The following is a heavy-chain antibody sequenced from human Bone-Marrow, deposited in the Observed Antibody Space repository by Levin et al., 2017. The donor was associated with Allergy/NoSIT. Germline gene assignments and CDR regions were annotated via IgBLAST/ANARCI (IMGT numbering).Heavy chain of an antibody. Sequence: GASVKVSCKTSGYTFTSYSMDWVRQAPGQGLEWMGWIDTNTGNPSYAPGFTGRFVFSLDTSVSMAYLEISNLKPEDTAVYYCARILSLASKDFQFWGQGTLVTVSS. V-gene: IGHV7-4-1*04. CDR2: IDTNTGNP. CDR3: ARILSLASKDFQF. D-gene: IGHD1-1*01. CDR1: GYTFTSYS. J-gene: IGHJ1*01.